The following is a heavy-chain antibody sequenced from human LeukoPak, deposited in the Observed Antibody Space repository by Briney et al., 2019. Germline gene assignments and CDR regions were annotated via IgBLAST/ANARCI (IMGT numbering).Heavy chain of an antibody. D-gene: IGHD3-3*01. J-gene: IGHJ5*02. Sequence: GGSLRLSCAASGFTVSSNYMSWVRQAPGKGLEWVSVIYSGGSTYYADSVKGRFTISRDNSKNTLYLQMNSLRAEDTAVYYCARWGPGSNGYNRSGEPRWFDPWGQGTLVTVSS. V-gene: IGHV3-66*01. CDR2: IYSGGST. CDR1: GFTVSSNY. CDR3: ARWGPGSNGYNRSGEPRWFDP.